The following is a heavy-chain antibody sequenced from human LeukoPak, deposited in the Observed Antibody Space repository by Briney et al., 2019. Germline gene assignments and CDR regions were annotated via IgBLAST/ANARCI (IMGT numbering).Heavy chain of an antibody. V-gene: IGHV4-4*07. CDR3: ARGLSYYDSSGYYYDYFDY. CDR1: GGSISSYY. J-gene: IGHJ4*01. CDR2: IYTSGST. Sequence: PSETLSLTCTVSGGSISSYYWSWIRQPAGKGLEWIGRIYTSGSTNYNPSLKSRVTMPVDTSKNQFSLKLSSVTAADTAVYYCARGLSYYDSSGYYYDYFDYWGHGTLVTVSS. D-gene: IGHD3-22*01.